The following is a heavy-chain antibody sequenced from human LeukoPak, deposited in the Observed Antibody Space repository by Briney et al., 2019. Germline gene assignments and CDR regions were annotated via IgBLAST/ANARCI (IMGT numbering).Heavy chain of an antibody. CDR1: GFTFSSYG. Sequence: GGSLRLSCAASGFTFSSYGMNWVRQAPGKGLEWVSYISSSSSTIYYADSVKGRFTISRDNAKNSLYLQMNSLRAEDTAVYYCARDPAEVAATADAFDIWGQGTMVTVSS. CDR2: ISSSSSTI. D-gene: IGHD2-15*01. J-gene: IGHJ3*02. CDR3: ARDPAEVAATADAFDI. V-gene: IGHV3-48*04.